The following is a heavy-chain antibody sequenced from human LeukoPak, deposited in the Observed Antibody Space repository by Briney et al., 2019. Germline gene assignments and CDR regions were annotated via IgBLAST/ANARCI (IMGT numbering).Heavy chain of an antibody. CDR3: ARDYADYVGYFFFDY. D-gene: IGHD4-17*01. V-gene: IGHV3-23*01. J-gene: IGHJ4*02. CDR2: ISSTGGGT. CDR1: GFIFNNYA. Sequence: PGGSLRLSCAASGFIFNNYAMSWARQAPGKGLEWVSRISSTGGGTYYADSVKGRFTISRDNSKNTLLLQMNSLRAEDAAVYYCARDYADYVGYFFFDYWGQGTLVTVSS.